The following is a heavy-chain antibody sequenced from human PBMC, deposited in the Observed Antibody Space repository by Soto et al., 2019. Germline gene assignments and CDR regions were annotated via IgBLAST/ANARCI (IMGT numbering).Heavy chain of an antibody. V-gene: IGHV3-23*01. D-gene: IGHD3-22*01. CDR3: AKSRYSDSSGDFYAS. CDR2: IGGSGRTT. Sequence: EVQLLESGGGLVQPGGSLSLSCAASAFTFNNYAMSWVRQAPGKGLEWVSGIGGSGRTTYYADSVKGRFTISRDNSNNPLFLQMNSLRAEDTAVYYCAKSRYSDSSGDFYASWGQGTLVTVSS. J-gene: IGHJ5*02. CDR1: AFTFNNYA.